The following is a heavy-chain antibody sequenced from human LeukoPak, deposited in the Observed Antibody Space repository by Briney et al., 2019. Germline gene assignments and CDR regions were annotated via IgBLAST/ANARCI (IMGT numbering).Heavy chain of an antibody. CDR1: GYTFTGYY. CDR3: ARGDGDYVGNDY. V-gene: IGHV1-2*02. J-gene: IGHJ4*01. CDR2: INPNTGGT. Sequence: ALVKVSCKASGYTFTGYYMHWVRQAPGQGFEWMGWINPNTGGTHYAQNFQGRVTMTRDTSISTAYMAFSRLKSDDTAVYFCARGDGDYVGNDYWGHGTLVTVSS. D-gene: IGHD4-17*01.